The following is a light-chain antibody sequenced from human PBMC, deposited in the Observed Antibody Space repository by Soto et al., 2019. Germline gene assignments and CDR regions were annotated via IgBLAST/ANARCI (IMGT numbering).Light chain of an antibody. CDR3: AAWDDSLSGRV. J-gene: IGLJ2*01. V-gene: IGLV1-47*01. CDR2: RTD. Sequence: QPVLTQPPSASGTPGQRVIISCSGSSSNIGSNYVYWYQQLPGTAPKVLIYRTDQRPSGVPDRFSGSRSGTSASLAISGLRSEDEADYYCAAWDDSLSGRVFGGGTKLTVL. CDR1: SSNIGSNY.